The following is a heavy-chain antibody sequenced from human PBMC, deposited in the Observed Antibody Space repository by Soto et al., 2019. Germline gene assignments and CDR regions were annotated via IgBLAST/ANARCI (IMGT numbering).Heavy chain of an antibody. V-gene: IGHV3-33*01. CDR3: ARFFYYYDSSRYLNYF. D-gene: IGHD3-22*01. CDR1: GFTLSSYG. CDR2: IWYDGSNK. Sequence: GGSLRLSCAASGFTLSSYGMHWVRQAPGKGLEWVAVIWYDGSNKYYADSVKGRFTISRDNSKNTLYLQMNSLRAEDTAVYYCARFFYYYDSSRYLNYFCGQGSLVP. J-gene: IGHJ4*02.